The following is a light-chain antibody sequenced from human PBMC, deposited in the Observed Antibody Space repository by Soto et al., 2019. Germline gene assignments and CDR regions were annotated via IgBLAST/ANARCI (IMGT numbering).Light chain of an antibody. CDR3: SSYAGSNNWV. Sequence: QSALTQPPSASGSPGQSVTISCTGTSSDDGGYNYVSWYQQHPGKAPTLMIYEVSQRPSGVPDRVSGSKSGNTASLTVSGLQAEDEADYYCSSYAGSNNWVFGGGTKLTVL. J-gene: IGLJ3*02. CDR1: SSDDGGYNY. V-gene: IGLV2-8*01. CDR2: EVS.